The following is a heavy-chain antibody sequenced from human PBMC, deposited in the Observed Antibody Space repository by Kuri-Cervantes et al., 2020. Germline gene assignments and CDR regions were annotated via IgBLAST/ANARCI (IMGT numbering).Heavy chain of an antibody. Sequence: GGSLRLSCAASGFTFSSYGMHWVRQAPGKGLEWVAVIWYDGSNKYYADSAKGRFTISRDNAKNTLYLQMNSLRAEDTAVYYYARDQSSTGRGGMDVWGQGTTVTVSS. D-gene: IGHD2-2*01. J-gene: IGHJ6*02. CDR2: IWYDGSNK. CDR3: ARDQSSTGRGGMDV. V-gene: IGHV3-33*01. CDR1: GFTFSSYG.